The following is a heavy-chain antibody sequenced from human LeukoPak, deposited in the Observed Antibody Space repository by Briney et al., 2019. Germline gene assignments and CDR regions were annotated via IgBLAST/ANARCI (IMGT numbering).Heavy chain of an antibody. D-gene: IGHD6-13*01. CDR1: GFTFSSYG. CDR3: AKDSSSWLDYYYYGMDV. CDR2: ISYDGSNK. J-gene: IGHJ6*02. V-gene: IGHV3-30*18. Sequence: GRSLRLSCAASGFTFSSYGMHWVRQAPGKGLEWVAVISYDGSNKYYADSVKGRFTISRDNSKNTLYLQMNSLRAEDTAVYYCAKDSSSWLDYYYYGMDVWGQGTTVTVSS.